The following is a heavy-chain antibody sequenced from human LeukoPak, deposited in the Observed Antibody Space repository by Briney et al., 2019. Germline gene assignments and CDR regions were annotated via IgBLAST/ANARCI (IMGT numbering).Heavy chain of an antibody. V-gene: IGHV4-39*01. J-gene: IGHJ4*02. Sequence: SETLSLTCTVSGGSISSSSHYWGWIRQPPGKGLEWIGSIYYSGSTYYNPSLKSRVTISVDTSKNQFSLKLSSVTAADTAVYYCARRGSDSSWYVDYWGQGTLVTVSS. D-gene: IGHD6-13*01. CDR1: GGSISSSSHY. CDR2: IYYSGST. CDR3: ARRGSDSSWYVDY.